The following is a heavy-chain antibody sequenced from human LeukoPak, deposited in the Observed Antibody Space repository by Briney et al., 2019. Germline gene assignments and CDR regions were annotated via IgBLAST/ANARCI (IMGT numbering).Heavy chain of an antibody. CDR2: ISAYNGNT. Sequence: GASVTVSCKASGYTFTSYGISWVRQAPGQGLEWMGWISAYNGNTNYAQKLQGRVTMTTDTSTSTAYMELRSLRSDDTAVYYCAVQRSIAAAGTPYYGMDVWGQGTTVTVSS. J-gene: IGHJ6*02. D-gene: IGHD6-13*01. V-gene: IGHV1-18*01. CDR3: AVQRSIAAAGTPYYGMDV. CDR1: GYTFTSYG.